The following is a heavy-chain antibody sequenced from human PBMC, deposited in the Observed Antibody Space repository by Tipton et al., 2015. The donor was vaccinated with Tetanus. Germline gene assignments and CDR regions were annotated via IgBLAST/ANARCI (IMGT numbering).Heavy chain of an antibody. CDR3: ARGAIQPLDY. CDR2: ISGSGDRI. CDR1: GMTLSYFA. Sequence: SLRLSCAASGMTLSYFAMSWVRQAPGKGLEWVSGISGSGDRIFYADSVKGRFTISRDNAKNTLYLQMNSLRAEDTAVYYCARGAIQPLDYWGQGTLVTVSS. D-gene: IGHD2-2*01. J-gene: IGHJ4*02. V-gene: IGHV3-23*01.